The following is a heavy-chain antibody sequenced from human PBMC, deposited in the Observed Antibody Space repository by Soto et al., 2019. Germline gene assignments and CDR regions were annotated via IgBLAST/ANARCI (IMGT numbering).Heavy chain of an antibody. CDR2: IYYSGST. Sequence: PSETLSLTCTVSGGSISSGDYYWSWIRQPPGKGLEWIGYIYYSGSTYYNPSLKSRVTISVDTSKSQFSLKLSSATAADTAVYYCARGVVAGMDVWGQGTTVTVS. J-gene: IGHJ6*02. V-gene: IGHV4-30-4*01. D-gene: IGHD2-15*01. CDR1: GGSISSGDYY. CDR3: ARGVVAGMDV.